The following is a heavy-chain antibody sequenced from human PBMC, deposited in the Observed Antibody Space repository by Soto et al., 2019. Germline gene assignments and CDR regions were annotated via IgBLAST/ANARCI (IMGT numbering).Heavy chain of an antibody. CDR3: ARDRDDYGSGNYYNRIDF. CDR2: IIPLFGTP. Sequence: QVQLVQSGAEVKKPGSSVKVSCKASGGIFSTYAISWLRQAPGQGLEWMGGIIPLFGTPNYAQRFQGSVTITADESTSTAYMALSRLRSEDTAVYYCARDRDDYGSGNYYNRIDFWGQGTLVTVSS. V-gene: IGHV1-69*01. J-gene: IGHJ4*02. D-gene: IGHD3-10*01. CDR1: GGIFSTYA.